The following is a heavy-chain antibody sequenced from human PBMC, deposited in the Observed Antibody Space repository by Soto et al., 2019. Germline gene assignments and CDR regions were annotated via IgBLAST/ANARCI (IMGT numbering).Heavy chain of an antibody. V-gene: IGHV4-59*08. CDR2: IYYSGST. D-gene: IGHD4-17*01. CDR1: GGSISSYY. Sequence: SETLSLTCTVSGGSISSYYWSWFRQPPGKGLEWIGYIYYSGSTNYNPSLKSRVTISVDTSKNQFSLKLSSVTAADTAVYYCARHVSGYGDYVYFDYWGQGTLVTVSS. CDR3: ARHVSGYGDYVYFDY. J-gene: IGHJ4*02.